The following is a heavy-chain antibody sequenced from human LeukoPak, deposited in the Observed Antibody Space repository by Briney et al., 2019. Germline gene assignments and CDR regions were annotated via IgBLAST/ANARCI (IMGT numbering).Heavy chain of an antibody. V-gene: IGHV3-23*01. D-gene: IGHD3-16*02. CDR2: IGGSGDNT. CDR1: GFTFSSYA. CDR3: VYYAYVWGSYPGDS. Sequence: GGSLRLSCAASGFTFSSYAMSWVRQAPGKGLEWVSSIGGSGDNTFYADSVKGRFTISRDNSKNTLYLQMSSLRAEDTAVYYCVYYAYVWGSYPGDSWGQGTLVTVSS. J-gene: IGHJ4*02.